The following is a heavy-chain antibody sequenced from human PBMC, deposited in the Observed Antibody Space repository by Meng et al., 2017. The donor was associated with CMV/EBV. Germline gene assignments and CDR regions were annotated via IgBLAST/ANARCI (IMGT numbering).Heavy chain of an antibody. CDR3: ARHGDTAMVVGIDY. CDR2: IYTSGST. Sequence: QRQSQASGPGLVKPSEPLSLTCTVSGGSISSYYWSWIRQPAGKGLEWIGRIYTSGSTNYNPSLKSRVTMSVDTSKNQFSLKLSSVTAADTAVYYCARHGDTAMVVGIDYWGQGTLVTVSS. CDR1: GGSISSYY. V-gene: IGHV4-4*07. D-gene: IGHD5-18*01. J-gene: IGHJ4*02.